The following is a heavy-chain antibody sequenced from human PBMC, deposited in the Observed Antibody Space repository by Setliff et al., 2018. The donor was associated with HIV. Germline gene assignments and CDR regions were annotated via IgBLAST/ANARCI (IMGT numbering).Heavy chain of an antibody. CDR1: GYTFTGYY. J-gene: IGHJ4*02. CDR3: ARAFNPHSNYDY. V-gene: IGHV1-2*02. D-gene: IGHD4-4*01. CDR2: INPNSGDT. Sequence: ASVKVSCKASGYTFTGYYMHWVRQAPGQGLEWMGWINPNSGDTNYAQKFQGRVTMTRDTSISTAFMELSRLTSDDTAIYYCARAFNPHSNYDYWGQGALVTVSS.